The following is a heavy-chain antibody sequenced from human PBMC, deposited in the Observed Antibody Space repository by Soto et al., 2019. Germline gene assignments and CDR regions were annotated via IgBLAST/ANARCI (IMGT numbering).Heavy chain of an antibody. CDR1: GFTFSSYA. CDR3: AKGRITIFGSSEYVLDY. D-gene: IGHD3-3*01. CDR2: ISGSGGST. V-gene: IGHV3-23*01. J-gene: IGHJ4*02. Sequence: PGGSLRLSCAASGFTFSSYAMSWVRQAPGKGLEWVSAISGSGGSTYYADSVKGRFTISRDNSKNTLYLQMNSLRAEDTAVYYCAKGRITIFGSSEYVLDYWGQGTLVTVSS.